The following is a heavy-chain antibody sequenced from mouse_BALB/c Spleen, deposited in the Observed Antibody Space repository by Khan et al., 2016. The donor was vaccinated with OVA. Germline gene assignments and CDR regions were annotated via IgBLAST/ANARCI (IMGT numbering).Heavy chain of an antibody. Sequence: EVELVESGGDLVKPGGSLKLSCAASGFTFSTYGMSWVRQTPDKRLEWVATISSGGSYTYYPDNVKGRFTISRDNAKNTLYLQMSSLKSEDTAMYYCARRAYYYNSEGFAYWGQGTLVTVSA. CDR1: GFTFSTYG. CDR3: ARRAYYYNSEGFAY. D-gene: IGHD1-1*01. V-gene: IGHV5-6*01. CDR2: ISSGGSYT. J-gene: IGHJ3*01.